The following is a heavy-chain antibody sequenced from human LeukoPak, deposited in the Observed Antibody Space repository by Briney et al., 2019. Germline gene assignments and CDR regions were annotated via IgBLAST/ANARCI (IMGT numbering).Heavy chain of an antibody. CDR1: GGSISSGDYY. CDR3: ARDFGDYLMDYAFDI. J-gene: IGHJ3*02. D-gene: IGHD4-17*01. Sequence: SETLSLTCTVSGGSISSGDYYWSWIRQPPGKGLEWIGYIYYSGSTYYNPSLKSRVTISVDTSKNQFSLKLSSATAADTAVYYCARDFGDYLMDYAFDIWGQGTMVTVSS. CDR2: IYYSGST. V-gene: IGHV4-30-4*08.